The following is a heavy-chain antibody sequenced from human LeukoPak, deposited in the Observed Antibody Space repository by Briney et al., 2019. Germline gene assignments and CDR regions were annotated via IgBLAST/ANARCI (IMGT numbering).Heavy chain of an antibody. Sequence: ASVTVSFKASSYTFVSYGISWVRQAPGQGLEWMGWINAYDGYTNYAEKFQGRVSMTRDTSTSTAYMELRSLTSDDTALYYCARDRRTSVVTAFFDYWGQGTRVTVSS. CDR3: ARDRRTSVVTAFFDY. V-gene: IGHV1-18*01. J-gene: IGHJ4*02. D-gene: IGHD4-23*01. CDR2: INAYDGYT. CDR1: SYTFVSYG.